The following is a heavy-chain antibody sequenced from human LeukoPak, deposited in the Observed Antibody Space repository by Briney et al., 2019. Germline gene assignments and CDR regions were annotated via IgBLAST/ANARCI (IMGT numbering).Heavy chain of an antibody. CDR2: INPNSGGT. J-gene: IGHJ5*02. V-gene: IGHV1-2*02. Sequence: GASVKVSCKASGYTFTGYYMHWVRQAPGQGLEWMGWINPNSGGTNYAQKFQGRVTMTRDTSISTAYMELSRLRSDDTAVYYCAREGLLWFGELLYWFDPWGQGTLVTVSS. CDR3: AREGLLWFGELLYWFDP. CDR1: GYTFTGYY. D-gene: IGHD3-10*01.